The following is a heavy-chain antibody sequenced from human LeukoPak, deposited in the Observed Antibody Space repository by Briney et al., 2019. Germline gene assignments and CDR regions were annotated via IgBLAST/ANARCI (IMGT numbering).Heavy chain of an antibody. J-gene: IGHJ4*02. D-gene: IGHD4-17*01. CDR3: VRQETTVTTAFDY. Sequence: GVPLKISCKGSGYSFTNYWIGWVRQMPGKGLEWMGIIYPDDSETRYSPSLEGQVTISADKYMRTAYLQWSSLKASDTAMYYCVRQETTVTTAFDYWGQGTLVTVSS. V-gene: IGHV5-51*01. CDR2: IYPDDSET. CDR1: GYSFTNYW.